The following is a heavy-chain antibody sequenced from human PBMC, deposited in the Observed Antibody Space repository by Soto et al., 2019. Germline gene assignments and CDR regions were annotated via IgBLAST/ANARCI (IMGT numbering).Heavy chain of an antibody. CDR3: ARGVLDH. CDR1: GFTFSTYG. Sequence: QVQLVESGGGMVQPGRSLRLSCATSGFTFSTYGMHWVRQAPGKGLEWVARIWYDGGKTFYADSVKGRFTISRDNSQNTLYLQMTSMGAEDTAVYYCARGVLDHWGQGTTVTVSS. V-gene: IGHV3-33*01. D-gene: IGHD3-10*01. CDR2: IWYDGGKT. J-gene: IGHJ6*02.